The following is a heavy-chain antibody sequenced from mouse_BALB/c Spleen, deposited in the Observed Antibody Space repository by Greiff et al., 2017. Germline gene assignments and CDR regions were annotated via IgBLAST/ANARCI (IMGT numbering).Heavy chain of an antibody. V-gene: IGHV1-54*01. CDR2: INPGSGGT. CDR3: ARSDWDGFAMDY. D-gene: IGHD4-1*01. CDR1: GYAFTNYL. Sequence: VHLVESGAELVRPGTSVKVSCKASGYAFTNYLIEWVKQRPGQGLEWIGVINPGSGGTNYNEKFKGKATLTADKSSSTAYMQLSSLTSDDSAVYFCARSDWDGFAMDYWGQGTSVTVSS. J-gene: IGHJ4*01.